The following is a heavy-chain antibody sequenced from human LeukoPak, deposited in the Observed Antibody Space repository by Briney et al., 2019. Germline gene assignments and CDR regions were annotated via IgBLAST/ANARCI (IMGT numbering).Heavy chain of an antibody. CDR3: ARELEPRKAVTGIDV. V-gene: IGHV1-69*04. J-gene: IGHJ6*02. Sequence: SVTVSCKPSVGTFSSYAISWLRPAPRQGVEGLGRIIRIFGIANSAQKFPGRVPITADKSNNSAYMEPSRLRSEDTAVYYCARELEPRKAVTGIDVWGQGTTVTVSS. CDR2: IIRIFGIA. CDR1: VGTFSSYA. D-gene: IGHD1-1*01.